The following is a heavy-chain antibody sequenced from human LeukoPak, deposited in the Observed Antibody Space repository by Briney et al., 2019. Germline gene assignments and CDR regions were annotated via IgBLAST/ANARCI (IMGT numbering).Heavy chain of an antibody. CDR2: IYSGGST. V-gene: IGHV3-53*01. Sequence: GGSLRLSCAASGFTVSSNYMSWVRQAPGKGLEWVSVIYSGGSTYYADSVKGRFTISRDNSKNTLYLQMNSLRAEDTAVYYCAGASYDILTGYYDYWGQGTLVTVSS. CDR3: AGASYDILTGYYDY. CDR1: GFTVSSNY. J-gene: IGHJ4*02. D-gene: IGHD3-9*01.